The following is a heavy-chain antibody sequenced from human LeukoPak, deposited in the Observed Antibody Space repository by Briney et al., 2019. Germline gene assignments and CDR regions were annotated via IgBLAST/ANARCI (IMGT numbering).Heavy chain of an antibody. V-gene: IGHV5-51*01. CDR3: ARTGETLIWFGDRRLPYYFDY. CDR1: GYSFTSYW. CDR2: IYPGDSDT. J-gene: IGHJ4*02. D-gene: IGHD3-10*01. Sequence: GESLKISCEGSGYSFTSYWIGWVRQVSGKGLEWMGIIYPGDSDTRYSPSFQGQVTISADKSISTAYLQWSSLKASDTAMYYCARTGETLIWFGDRRLPYYFDYWGQGTLVTVSS.